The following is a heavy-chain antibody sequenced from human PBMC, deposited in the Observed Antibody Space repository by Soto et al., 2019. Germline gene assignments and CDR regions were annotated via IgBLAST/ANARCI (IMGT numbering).Heavy chain of an antibody. CDR3: AIANYGDDDY. CDR1: GYTFSTST. D-gene: IGHD4-17*01. Sequence: LVQSGAEAKKPGTSVKVSCKASGYTFSTSTISWVRQAPGQGLEWLGWIKAYSGNTNYAPKLQGRVTMTTDTSTSTAYLELRSLTNDDTAMYYCAIANYGDDDYWGQGTLVTDSS. V-gene: IGHV1-18*04. J-gene: IGHJ4*02. CDR2: IKAYSGNT.